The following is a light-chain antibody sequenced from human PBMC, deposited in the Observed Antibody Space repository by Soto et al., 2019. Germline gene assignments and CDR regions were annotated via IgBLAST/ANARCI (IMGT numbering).Light chain of an antibody. CDR3: QQYGSAPKT. V-gene: IGKV3-20*01. Sequence: DIVLTQSPGTLSLSPGERATLSCRASQSVSTSYLAWYQQKAGQAPRLLIYGASSRATGIPDRFSGSGSGKDFALTISRLEPEDFAVYYCQQYGSAPKTVGQGTKVEIK. J-gene: IGKJ1*01. CDR1: QSVSTSY. CDR2: GAS.